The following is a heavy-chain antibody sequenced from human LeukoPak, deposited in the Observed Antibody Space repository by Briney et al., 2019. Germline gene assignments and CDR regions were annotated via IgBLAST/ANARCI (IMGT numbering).Heavy chain of an antibody. Sequence: PGGSLRLSCAASGFTFSSYWMGWVRQAPGKGLEWVANIKEDGSEKYYVDSVKGRFTISRDNAKNSLYQQMNSLRAEDTAMYYCARVRSGYYYDYWGQGTLVTVSS. CDR2: IKEDGSEK. D-gene: IGHD3-3*01. CDR3: ARVRSGYYYDY. J-gene: IGHJ4*02. CDR1: GFTFSSYW. V-gene: IGHV3-7*01.